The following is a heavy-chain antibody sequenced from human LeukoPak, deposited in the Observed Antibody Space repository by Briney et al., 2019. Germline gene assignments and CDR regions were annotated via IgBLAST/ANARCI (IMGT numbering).Heavy chain of an antibody. CDR3: ARDAWNDGGYFDY. CDR2: ISYDGDNK. J-gene: IGHJ4*02. CDR1: GFIFRDFA. D-gene: IGHD1-1*01. Sequence: GGSLRLSCTTSGFIFRDFAMTWVRQAPGKGLEGVAIISYDGDNKYYAGSVKGRFTISKDKSTNTLYLQMNSLTAEDTAVYYCARDAWNDGGYFDYWGQGTLVTVSS. V-gene: IGHV3-30*01.